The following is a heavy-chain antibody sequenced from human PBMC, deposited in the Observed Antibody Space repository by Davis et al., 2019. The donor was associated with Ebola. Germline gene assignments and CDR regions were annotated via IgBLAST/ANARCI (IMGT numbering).Heavy chain of an antibody. CDR2: ITGPGGTT. J-gene: IGHJ4*02. Sequence: GESLKISCVVSRFTFSAYAMAWVRQAPGKGLQWVSTITGPGGTTYYADSVKGRFTISRDNSKNTLYLQMNSLRAEDTAVYYCARDFFRYYDSSGYYTTVWGQGTLVTVSS. V-gene: IGHV3-23*01. CDR3: ARDFFRYYDSSGYYTTV. D-gene: IGHD3-22*01. CDR1: RFTFSAYA.